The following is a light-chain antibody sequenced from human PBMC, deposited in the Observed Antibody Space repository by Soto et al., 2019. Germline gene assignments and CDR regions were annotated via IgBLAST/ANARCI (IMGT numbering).Light chain of an antibody. Sequence: QSVLTQPPSVSGAPGQRVTISCTGSSSNIGAGYDVHWYQQLPGTAPKLLIYGNSNRPSGVPDRFSGSKSGTSASLAISGLRSEDEADYYCAAWDDSLSGPWVFGGGTKLTVL. V-gene: IGLV1-40*01. CDR1: SSNIGAGYD. CDR2: GNS. CDR3: AAWDDSLSGPWV. J-gene: IGLJ3*02.